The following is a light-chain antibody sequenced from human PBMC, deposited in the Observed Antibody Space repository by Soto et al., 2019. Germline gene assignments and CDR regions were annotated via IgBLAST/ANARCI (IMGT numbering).Light chain of an antibody. J-gene: IGKJ5*01. CDR3: QQYGSSIT. Sequence: EIVLTHSRGAVSLSPGERATLSCRASQSVGNNLAWYQQKPGQAPRLLIYGAYTRATDIPDRFSGSGSGTDFTLTISRLEPEDFAVYYCQQYGSSITFGQGTRLEIK. CDR1: QSVGNN. V-gene: IGKV3-20*01. CDR2: GAY.